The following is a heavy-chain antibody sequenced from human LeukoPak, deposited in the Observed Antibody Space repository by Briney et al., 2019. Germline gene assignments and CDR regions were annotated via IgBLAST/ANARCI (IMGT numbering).Heavy chain of an antibody. Sequence: PGGSLRLSCAASGFTFSSYGMHWVRQAPGKGLERVAVIWYDGSNKYYADSVKGRFTISRDNSKNTLYLQMNSLRAEDTAVYYCAKAGLWVNYYDSSGYDYWGQGTLVTVSS. D-gene: IGHD3-22*01. J-gene: IGHJ4*02. CDR2: IWYDGSNK. CDR3: AKAGLWVNYYDSSGYDY. CDR1: GFTFSSYG. V-gene: IGHV3-33*06.